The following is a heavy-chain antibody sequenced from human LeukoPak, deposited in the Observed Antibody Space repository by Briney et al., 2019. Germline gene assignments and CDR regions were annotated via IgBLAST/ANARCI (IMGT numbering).Heavy chain of an antibody. Sequence: SGPTLVKPTQTLTLTCTFSGFSRSTSGVGVGWIRQPPVKALEWLALIYWDDEKRYNPSRKSRLTITNDTSKNQVLLTMTNMDPVDTATYYCARSHTYYGSGSYTDYWGQGTLVTVSS. CDR1: GFSRSTSGVG. J-gene: IGHJ4*02. V-gene: IGHV2-5*02. CDR2: IYWDDEK. D-gene: IGHD3-10*01. CDR3: ARSHTYYGSGSYTDY.